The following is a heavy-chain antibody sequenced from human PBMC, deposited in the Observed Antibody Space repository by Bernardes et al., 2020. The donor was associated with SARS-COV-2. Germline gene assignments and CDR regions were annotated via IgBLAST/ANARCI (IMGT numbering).Heavy chain of an antibody. CDR2: IYHSGSTSIYHSGST. Sequence: SETLSLTCAVSGYSISSGYYWGWIRQPPGKGLEWIGSIYHSGSTSIYHSGSTYYNPSLKSRVTISVDTSKNQFSLKLSSVTAADTAVYYCARGFTVTRFYYYYYGMDVWGQGTTVTVSS. CDR1: GYSISSGYY. J-gene: IGHJ6*02. V-gene: IGHV4-38-2*01. D-gene: IGHD4-17*01. CDR3: ARGFTVTRFYYYYYGMDV.